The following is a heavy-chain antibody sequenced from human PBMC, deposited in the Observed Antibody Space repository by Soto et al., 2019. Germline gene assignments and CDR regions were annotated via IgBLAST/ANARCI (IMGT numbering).Heavy chain of an antibody. V-gene: IGHV4-39*02. Sequence: PSETLSLTCTVSGGSISSSSYYWGWIRQPPGKGLEWIGSIYYSGSTYYNPSLKSRVTISVDTSTNQFSLKLSSVTAADTAVYFCARDYYYYMDVWGKGTTVTVSS. CDR3: ARDYYYYMDV. J-gene: IGHJ6*03. CDR2: IYYSGST. CDR1: GGSISSSSYY.